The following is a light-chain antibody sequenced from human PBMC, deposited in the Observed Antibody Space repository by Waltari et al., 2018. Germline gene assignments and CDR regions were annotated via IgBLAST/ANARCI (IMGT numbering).Light chain of an antibody. CDR3: MQGTHRPYT. V-gene: IGKV2-30*02. Sequence: QRPSHSDGNTYVMWFQQRPGQSPRRIIYEVSYRESGVTDRFSGRGSGTFFTLKSSRVEADDVGVYYCMQGTHRPYTFGQGTRLDIK. CDR1: QRPSHSDGNTY. J-gene: IGKJ2*01. CDR2: EVS.